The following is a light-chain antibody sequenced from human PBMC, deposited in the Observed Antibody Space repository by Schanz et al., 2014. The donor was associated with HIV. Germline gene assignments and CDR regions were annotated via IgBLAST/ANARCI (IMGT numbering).Light chain of an antibody. CDR3: ATWDIRLNGPV. Sequence: QSVLTQPPSVSGAPGQRVTISCTGSRSNIGAGYDVHWYQQVPGAAPKLLIYANSNRPSGVPDRFSGSKSGTSASLAITGLQAEDEADYFCATWDIRLNGPVFGGGTKVTVL. CDR1: RSNIGAGYD. V-gene: IGLV1-40*01. CDR2: ANS. J-gene: IGLJ2*01.